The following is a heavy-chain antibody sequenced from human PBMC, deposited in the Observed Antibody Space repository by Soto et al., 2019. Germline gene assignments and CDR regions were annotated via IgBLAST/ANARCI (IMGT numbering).Heavy chain of an antibody. D-gene: IGHD3-22*01. J-gene: IGHJ4*02. CDR3: AKDLDHYDSSGSQGVNY. Sequence: SLRLSCAASGFTFSSYGMHWVRQAPGKGLEWVAVISYDGSNKYYADSVKGRFTISRDNSKNTLYLQMNSLRAEDTAVYYCAKDLDHYDSSGSQGVNYWGQGTLVTVSS. CDR2: ISYDGSNK. CDR1: GFTFSSYG. V-gene: IGHV3-30*18.